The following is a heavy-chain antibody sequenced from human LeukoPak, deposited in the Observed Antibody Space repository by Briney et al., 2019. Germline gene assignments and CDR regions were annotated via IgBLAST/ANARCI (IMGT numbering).Heavy chain of an antibody. CDR1: GGSLSSYY. Sequence: SETLSLTCTVSGGSLSSYYWGWVREPPREGPEGGGGIYHSGSTYYNPSLKSRVTISVDTSKNQFSLKLSSVTAADTAVYYCARELDYYDSSGYRAFDIWGQGTMVTVSS. CDR3: ARELDYYDSSGYRAFDI. CDR2: IYHSGST. D-gene: IGHD3-22*01. J-gene: IGHJ3*02. V-gene: IGHV4-38-2*02.